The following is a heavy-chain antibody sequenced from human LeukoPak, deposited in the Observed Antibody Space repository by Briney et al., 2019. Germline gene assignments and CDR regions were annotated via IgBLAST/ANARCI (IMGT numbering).Heavy chain of an antibody. CDR2: INHSGST. V-gene: IGHV4-34*01. CDR1: GGSFSGYY. Sequence: SETLSLTCAVYGGSFSGYYWSWIRQPPGKGLEWIGEINHSGSTNYNPSLKSRVTISVDTSKNQFSLKLSSVTAADTAVYYCARGSAAAGTGRWYFDYWGQGTLVTVSS. D-gene: IGHD6-13*01. J-gene: IGHJ4*02. CDR3: ARGSAAAGTGRWYFDY.